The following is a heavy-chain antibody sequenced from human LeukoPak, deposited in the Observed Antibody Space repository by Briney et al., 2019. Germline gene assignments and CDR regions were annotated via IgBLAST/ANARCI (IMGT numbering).Heavy chain of an antibody. D-gene: IGHD3-22*01. J-gene: IGHJ4*02. CDR1: GGTFSSYA. V-gene: IGHV1-69*13. CDR3: ARGSHYYVNFDY. CDR2: IIPIFGTA. Sequence: ASVKVSCKASGGTFSSYAISWVRQAPGRGLEWMGGIIPIFGTANYAQKFQGRVTITADESTSTAYMELSSLRSEDTAVYYCARGSHYYVNFDYWGQGTLVTVSS.